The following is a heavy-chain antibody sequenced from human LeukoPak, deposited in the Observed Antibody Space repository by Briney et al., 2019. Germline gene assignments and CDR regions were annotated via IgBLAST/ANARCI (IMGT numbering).Heavy chain of an antibody. V-gene: IGHV3-30-3*01. J-gene: IGHJ6*02. CDR2: ISYDGSNK. CDR3: ARGVSSGLYYYYGMDV. CDR1: GFTFSSYA. Sequence: PGGSLRLSCAASGFTFSSYAMHWVRQAPGKGLEWVAVISYDGSNKYYADSVKGRFTISRDSSKNTLYLRMNSLRAEDTAVYYCARGVSSGLYYYYGMDVWGQGTTVTVSS. D-gene: IGHD3-22*01.